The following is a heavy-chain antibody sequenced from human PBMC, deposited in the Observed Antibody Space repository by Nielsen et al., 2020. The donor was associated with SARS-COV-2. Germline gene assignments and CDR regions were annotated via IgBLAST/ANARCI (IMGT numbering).Heavy chain of an antibody. CDR2: ISAYNGNT. CDR3: ARTSRDITIFGVVIRLGY. CDR1: GYTFTSYG. J-gene: IGHJ4*02. V-gene: IGHV1-18*01. D-gene: IGHD3-3*01. Sequence: GGSLRLSCAASGYTFTSYGISWVRQAPGQGLEWMRWISAYNGNTNYTQKLQGRVTMTTDTSTSTAYMELRSLRSDDTAVYYCARTSRDITIFGVVIRLGYWGQGTLVTVSS.